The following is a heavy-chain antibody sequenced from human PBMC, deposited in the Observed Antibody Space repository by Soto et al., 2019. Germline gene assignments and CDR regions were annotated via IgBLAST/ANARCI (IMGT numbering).Heavy chain of an antibody. V-gene: IGHV1-2*02. CDR2: INPNSGGT. D-gene: IGHD6-6*01. J-gene: IGHJ6*02. Sequence: GASVKVSCKASGYTFTGYYMHWVRQAPGQGLEWMGWINPNSGGTNYAQKFQGRVTMTRDTSISTAYMELSRLRSDDTAVYYCAREGAREYSSSSGRKNNYYYYGMDVWGQGTPVTVYS. CDR3: AREGAREYSSSSGRKNNYYYYGMDV. CDR1: GYTFTGYY.